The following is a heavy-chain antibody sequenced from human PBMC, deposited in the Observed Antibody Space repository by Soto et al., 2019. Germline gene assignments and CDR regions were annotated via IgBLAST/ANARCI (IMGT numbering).Heavy chain of an antibody. V-gene: IGHV3-48*02. CDR3: ARARSRGGDYYYYHGMDV. J-gene: IGHJ6*02. CDR2: ISSSTTKI. Sequence: PGGSLRLSCAASGFAFGACSMNWVRQAPGKGLEWVSYISSSTTKIYYADSVQGRFTIPRDNAKNSLYLQMDSLRDEDTAVYYCARARSRGGDYYYYHGMDVWGQGTTVTVSS. D-gene: IGHD2-15*01. CDR1: GFAFGACS.